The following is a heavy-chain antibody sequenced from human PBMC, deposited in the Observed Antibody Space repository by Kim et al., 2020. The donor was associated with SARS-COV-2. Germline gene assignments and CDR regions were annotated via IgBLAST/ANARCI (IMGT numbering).Heavy chain of an antibody. CDR1: GFTFSSYW. CDR3: ASFDYGDYVIPFDY. V-gene: IGHV3-7*01. CDR2: IKQDGSEK. J-gene: IGHJ4*02. D-gene: IGHD4-17*01. Sequence: GGSLRLSCAASGFTFSSYWMSWVRQAPGKGLEWVANIKQDGSEKYYVDSVKGRFTISRDNAKNSLYLQMNSLRAEDTAVYYCASFDYGDYVIPFDYWGQGTLVTVSS.